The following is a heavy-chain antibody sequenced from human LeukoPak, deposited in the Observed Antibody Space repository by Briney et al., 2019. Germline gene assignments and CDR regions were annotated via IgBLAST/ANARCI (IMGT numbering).Heavy chain of an antibody. CDR2: ISSSSNYI. D-gene: IGHD4-11*01. J-gene: IGHJ4*02. Sequence: GGSLRLSCAASGLTFSSYNMNWVRQAPGKGLEWVSFISSSSNYIYYTDSVKGRFTISRDNAKNSLFLQMNGLRAEDTAVYYCARGTPTTRDFDYWGQGTPVTVSS. V-gene: IGHV3-21*01. CDR1: GLTFSSYN. CDR3: ARGTPTTRDFDY.